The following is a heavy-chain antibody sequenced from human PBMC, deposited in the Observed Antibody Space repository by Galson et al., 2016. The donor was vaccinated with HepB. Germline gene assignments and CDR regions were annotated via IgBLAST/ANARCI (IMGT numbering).Heavy chain of an antibody. D-gene: IGHD3-3*01. V-gene: IGHV3-33*01. CDR2: IWYDGSNE. CDR3: ARDHDGGITIFGVVIDYYYYGMDV. CDR1: GFSFSRYG. J-gene: IGHJ6*02. Sequence: SLRLSCAASGFSFSRYGMHWVRQAPGKGLEWVALIWYDGSNEYYADSVKGRFAISRANSKNTLYLQMNSLRAEDTAVYYCARDHDGGITIFGVVIDYYYYGMDVWGQGTTVTVSS.